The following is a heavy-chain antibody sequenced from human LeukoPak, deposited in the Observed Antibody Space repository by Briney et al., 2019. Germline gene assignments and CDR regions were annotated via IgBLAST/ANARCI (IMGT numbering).Heavy chain of an antibody. Sequence: GGSLRLSCEASGFSFTNAWMNWVRLAPGKGLERVGRLKSRVDGGAADYAAPVKGRFTISRDDSESTLFLQMDSLTTEDTAVYYCTRDHFAWGQGTLVTVSS. CDR2: LKSRVDGGAA. CDR1: GFSFTNAW. V-gene: IGHV3-15*01. CDR3: TRDHFA. J-gene: IGHJ5*02. D-gene: IGHD2/OR15-2a*01.